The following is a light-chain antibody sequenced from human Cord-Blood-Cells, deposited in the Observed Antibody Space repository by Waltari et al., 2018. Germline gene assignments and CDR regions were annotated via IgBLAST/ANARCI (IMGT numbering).Light chain of an antibody. J-gene: IGKJ2*01. Sequence: EIVMTQSPATLSVSPGERATLSCRASQSVSSNLAWYQQKPGQAPRLLIYGASTRATGIPARFSGSGSGTEFTLTISSLQSEDFAVYYCHHYDNAPTEIYTFGQGTKLEIK. V-gene: IGKV3-15*01. CDR1: QSVSSN. CDR2: GAS. CDR3: HHYDNAPTEIYT.